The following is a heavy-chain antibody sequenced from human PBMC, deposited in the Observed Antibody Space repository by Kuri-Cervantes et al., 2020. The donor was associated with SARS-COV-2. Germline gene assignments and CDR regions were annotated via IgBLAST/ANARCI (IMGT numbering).Heavy chain of an antibody. J-gene: IGHJ4*02. V-gene: IGHV4-34*01. Sequence: GSLRLSCAVYGGSFSGYYWSWIRQPPGKGLEWIGEINHSGSTNYNPSLKSRVTISVDTSKNQFSLKLSSGTAADTAVYYCARLARLAVAGGGDFDYWGQGTLVTVSS. D-gene: IGHD6-19*01. CDR3: ARLARLAVAGGGDFDY. CDR2: INHSGST. CDR1: GGSFSGYY.